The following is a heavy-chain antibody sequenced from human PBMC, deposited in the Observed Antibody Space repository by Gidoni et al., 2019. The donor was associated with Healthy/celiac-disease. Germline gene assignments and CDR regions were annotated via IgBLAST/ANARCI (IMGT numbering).Heavy chain of an antibody. V-gene: IGHV3-33*01. J-gene: IGHJ3*02. CDR1: GFTFSSYG. Sequence: QVQLVESGGGVVQPGRSLRLSCAASGFTFSSYGMHWVRQAPGKGLEWVAVIWYDGSNKYYADSVKGRFTISRDNSKNTLYLQMNSLRAEDTAVYYCARETSSGSVAFDIWGQGTMVTVSS. D-gene: IGHD3-22*01. CDR2: IWYDGSNK. CDR3: ARETSSGSVAFDI.